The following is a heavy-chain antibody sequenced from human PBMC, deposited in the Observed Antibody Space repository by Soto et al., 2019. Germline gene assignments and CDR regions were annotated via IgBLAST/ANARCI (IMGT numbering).Heavy chain of an antibody. CDR2: IYYSGKT. D-gene: IGHD3-10*01. CDR1: GGSISNSRDY. V-gene: IGHV4-39*01. J-gene: IGHJ4*02. Sequence: QLQLQESGPGLVKPSETLSLTCSVSGGSISNSRDYWGWIRQPPGKGLEWIATIYYSGKTYYNPSPKGRVPISVDTSRTQFSLKLGSVTAADTAVYYCARHPPRYGSGFPVDYWGQGTLVTVSS. CDR3: ARHPPRYGSGFPVDY.